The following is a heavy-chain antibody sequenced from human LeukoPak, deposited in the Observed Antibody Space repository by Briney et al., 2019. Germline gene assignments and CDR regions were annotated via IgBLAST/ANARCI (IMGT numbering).Heavy chain of an antibody. CDR2: IYSGGTT. V-gene: IGHV3-53*01. J-gene: IGHJ6*03. CDR3: ARDGYGNNYMDV. D-gene: IGHD1/OR15-1a*01. Sequence: GGSLRLSCAASGFTFSDFWMSWVRQAPGKGLEWVSVIYSGGTTYYADSVKGRFTISRDNSKNTLSLQMNNLRAEDTAVYYCARDGYGNNYMDVWGKGTTVTVSS. CDR1: GFTFSDFW.